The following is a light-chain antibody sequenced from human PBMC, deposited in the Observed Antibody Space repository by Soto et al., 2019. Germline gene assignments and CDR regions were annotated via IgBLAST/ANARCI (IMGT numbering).Light chain of an antibody. CDR1: QDIRND. Sequence: DIQMTQSPSSLSASVGDRVTITCRASQDIRNDLAWYQQKPGKVPKVLIHAASTLQSGVPSRFTGSGSGTDFTLTISGLQPDDVATYYCQKGNIAPFTFGPGTKVDIK. CDR3: QKGNIAPFT. V-gene: IGKV1-27*01. CDR2: AAS. J-gene: IGKJ3*01.